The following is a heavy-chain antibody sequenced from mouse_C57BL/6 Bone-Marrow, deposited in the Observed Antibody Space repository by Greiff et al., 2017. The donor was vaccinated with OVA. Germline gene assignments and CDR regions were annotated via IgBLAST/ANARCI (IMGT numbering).Heavy chain of an antibody. J-gene: IGHJ1*03. D-gene: IGHD1-1*01. CDR1: GFTFSSYG. CDR2: ISSGGSYT. Sequence: DVMLVESGGDLVKPGGSLKLSCAASGFTFSSYGMSWVRQTPDKRLEWVATISSGGSYTYYPDSVKGRFTISRDNAKNTLYLQMSSLKSEDTAMYYCARPYPGRYFDVWGTGTTVTVSS. CDR3: ARPYPGRYFDV. V-gene: IGHV5-6*02.